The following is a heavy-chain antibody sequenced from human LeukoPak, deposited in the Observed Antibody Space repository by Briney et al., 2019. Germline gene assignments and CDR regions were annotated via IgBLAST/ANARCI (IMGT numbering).Heavy chain of an antibody. CDR3: ARDFGWLSGFDY. D-gene: IGHD3-9*01. CDR2: ISFDGSNK. V-gene: IGHV3-30-3*01. J-gene: IGHJ4*02. CDR1: GFTFSSYV. Sequence: SGGSLRLSCAASGFTFSSYVMHWVRRAPGEGLEWVAVISFDGSNKYYGDSLKGRFTISRDNSKNTLYLQMNSLRGEDMAIYYCARDFGWLSGFDYWGQGTLVTVSS.